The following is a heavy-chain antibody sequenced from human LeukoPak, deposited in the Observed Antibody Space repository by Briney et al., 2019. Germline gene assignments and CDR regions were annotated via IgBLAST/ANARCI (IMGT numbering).Heavy chain of an antibody. CDR3: ARGRHSSSWSPIDY. J-gene: IGHJ4*02. D-gene: IGHD6-13*01. V-gene: IGHV3-7*01. CDR2: IKQDGSEK. Sequence: PGGSLRLSCAASRFTFSSYWMSWVRQAPGKGLEWVANIKQDGSEKYYVDSVKGRFTISRDNAKNSLYLQMNSLRAEDTAMYYCARGRHSSSWSPIDYWGQGTLVTVSS. CDR1: RFTFSSYW.